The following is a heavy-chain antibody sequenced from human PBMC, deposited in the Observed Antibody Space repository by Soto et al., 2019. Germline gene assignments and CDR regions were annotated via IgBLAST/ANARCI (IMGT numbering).Heavy chain of an antibody. J-gene: IGHJ5*02. V-gene: IGHV3-30-3*01. D-gene: IGHD1-1*01. CDR2: ISYDGSNK. CDR1: GFTFSSYA. Sequence: QVQLVESGGGVVQPGRSLRLSCAASGFTFSSYAMHWVRQAPGKGLEWVAVISYDGSNKYYADSVKGRFTISRDNSKNTLYLQMNRLRAVETTAHYCARDLRYSGAGTVQLERSGWFDPWGQGTLVTVSS. CDR3: ARDLRYSGAGTVQLERSGWFDP.